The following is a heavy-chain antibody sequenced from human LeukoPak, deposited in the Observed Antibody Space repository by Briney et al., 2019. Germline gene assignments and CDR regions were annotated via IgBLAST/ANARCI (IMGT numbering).Heavy chain of an antibody. CDR3: ARGRSKWGTNWFDP. V-gene: IGHV1-8*01. Sequence: ASVTVSFTASGYTFTRYDINWVRQAAGQGLEWMGWMNPNSGNTGYAQKFQGRVTMTRNTSISTAYMELSSLRSEDTAVYYCARGRSKWGTNWFDPWGQGTLVTVSS. D-gene: IGHD7-27*01. CDR2: MNPNSGNT. J-gene: IGHJ5*02. CDR1: GYTFTRYD.